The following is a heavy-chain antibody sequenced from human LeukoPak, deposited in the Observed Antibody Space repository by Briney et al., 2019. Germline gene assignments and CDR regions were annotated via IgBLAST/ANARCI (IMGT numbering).Heavy chain of an antibody. CDR3: AKGKSDSCYSPIDY. Sequence: PGGSLRLSCAAPGFTFSSYAMGWVRQAPGKGLEWVSVISTGGGSTYYADSVKGRFTISGDNSKNTLYLHMNSLRAEDTAVYYCAKGKSDSCYSPIDYWGQGTLVTVSS. D-gene: IGHD2-15*01. CDR2: ISTGGGST. J-gene: IGHJ4*02. V-gene: IGHV3-23*01. CDR1: GFTFSSYA.